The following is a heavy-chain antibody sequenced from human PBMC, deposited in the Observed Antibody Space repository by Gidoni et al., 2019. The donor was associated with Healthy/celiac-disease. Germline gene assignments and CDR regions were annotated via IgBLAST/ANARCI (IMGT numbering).Heavy chain of an antibody. J-gene: IGHJ4*02. CDR3: ARQRTTLDY. Sequence: QESGTGLVKPSETLSLTCTVSGGSISSSSYYWGWIRQPPGKGLEWIGSIYYSGSTYYNPSLKSRVTISVDTSKNQFSLKLSSVTAADTAVYYCARQRTTLDYWGQGTLVTVSS. V-gene: IGHV4-39*01. CDR2: IYYSGST. CDR1: GGSISSSSYY.